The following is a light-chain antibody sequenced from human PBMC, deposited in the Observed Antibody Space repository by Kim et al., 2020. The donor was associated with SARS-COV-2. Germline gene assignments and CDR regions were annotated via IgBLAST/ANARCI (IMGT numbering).Light chain of an antibody. CDR2: GAS. Sequence: ASVGAGVTSYCRASENINTWLAWYQQKPGKAPNLLIFGASNLKGGVPSRDSGSVSETEFTLPNNSLQADDFSTYCSQQYNSYSKTSGKGPRVDIK. CDR3: QQYNSYSKT. V-gene: IGKV1-5*01. J-gene: IGKJ1*01. CDR1: ENINTW.